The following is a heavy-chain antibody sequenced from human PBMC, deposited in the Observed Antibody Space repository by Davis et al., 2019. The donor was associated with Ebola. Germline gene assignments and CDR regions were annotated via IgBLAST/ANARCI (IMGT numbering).Heavy chain of an antibody. D-gene: IGHD6-19*01. J-gene: IGHJ6*04. CDR3: AGDPSGGSGWSVGYYGMDV. Sequence: GGSLRLSCAASGFTFSSYAMSWVRQAPGKGLEWVSYISSSGSTIYYADSVKGRFTISRDNAKNSLYLQMNSLRVEDTAVYFCAGDPSGGSGWSVGYYGMDVWGKGTTVTVSS. CDR2: ISSSGSTI. CDR1: GFTFSSYA. V-gene: IGHV3-48*03.